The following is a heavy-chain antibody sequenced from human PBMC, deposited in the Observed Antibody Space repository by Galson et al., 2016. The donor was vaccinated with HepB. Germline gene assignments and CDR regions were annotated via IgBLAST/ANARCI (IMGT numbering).Heavy chain of an antibody. J-gene: IGHJ4*02. Sequence: SETLSLTCAVRGGSFNFYSWTRIRQPPGKGLEWIGDITHNGRTNYSPALKSRVNISVDKSNNHFSLDLSSVTAADTALYFCARGVLTGYYNIQRAPYFDFWGRGALVTVSS. CDR1: GGSFNFYS. CDR3: ARGVLTGYYNIQRAPYFDF. V-gene: IGHV4-34*01. CDR2: ITHNGRT. D-gene: IGHD3-9*01.